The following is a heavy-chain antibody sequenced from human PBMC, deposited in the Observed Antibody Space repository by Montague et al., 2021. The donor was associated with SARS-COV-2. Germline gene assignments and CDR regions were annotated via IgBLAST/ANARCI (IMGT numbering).Heavy chain of an antibody. Sequence: TLSLTCTVSGGSMSDHYWAWIRQPPGKGLEWLAYIYYSGGINSNASLKSRVSMSVDTSKNQFSLKLTSVTAADTAVYYCARAVSVRRAVNWFDPWGQGTPVTVSS. J-gene: IGHJ5*02. D-gene: IGHD3-10*01. CDR2: IYYSGGI. CDR1: GGSMSDHY. CDR3: ARAVSVRRAVNWFDP. V-gene: IGHV4-59*11.